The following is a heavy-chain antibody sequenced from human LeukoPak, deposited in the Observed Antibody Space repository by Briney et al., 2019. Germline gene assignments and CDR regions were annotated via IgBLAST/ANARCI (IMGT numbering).Heavy chain of an antibody. J-gene: IGHJ4*02. CDR1: GGSISSGGYY. CDR3: ARVTMIVVVIDN. D-gene: IGHD3-22*01. Sequence: PSETLSLTCTVSGGSISSGGYYWSWIRQHSGRGLEWIGYIYDSGSTYYNPSLKSRVTISVDTSKNHFSLKLSSVTAADTAVYYCARVTMIVVVIDNWGQGTLVTVSS. V-gene: IGHV4-31*03. CDR2: IYDSGST.